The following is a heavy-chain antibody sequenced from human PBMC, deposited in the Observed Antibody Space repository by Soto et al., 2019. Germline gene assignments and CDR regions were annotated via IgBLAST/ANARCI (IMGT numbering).Heavy chain of an antibody. CDR1: GYTFTSYD. Sequence: QVQLVQSGAEVKKPGASVRVSCKASGYTFTSYDIYWVRQATGQGLEWMGWMNPFSGNAVYTQKFQDRVTMPRDTSINTAYMGMSGLRSEDTAVYYCTRGQGNHWGQGSLVTVSS. CDR3: TRGQGNH. CDR2: MNPFSGNA. V-gene: IGHV1-8*01. J-gene: IGHJ4*02.